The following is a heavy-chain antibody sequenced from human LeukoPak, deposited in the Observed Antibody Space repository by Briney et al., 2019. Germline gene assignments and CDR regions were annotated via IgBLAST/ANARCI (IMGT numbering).Heavy chain of an antibody. V-gene: IGHV3-30*03. CDR2: ISYDGSNK. Sequence: GGSLRLSCAASGSTFSSYGMHWVRQAPGKGLEWVAVISYDGSNKYYADSVKGRFTISRDNSKNTLYLQMNSLRPEDTAVYYCARAPESDWGQGTLVTVSS. J-gene: IGHJ4*02. CDR1: GSTFSSYG. CDR3: ARAPESD.